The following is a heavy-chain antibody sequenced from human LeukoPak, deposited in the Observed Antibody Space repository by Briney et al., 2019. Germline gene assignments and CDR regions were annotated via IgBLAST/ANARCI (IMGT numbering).Heavy chain of an antibody. J-gene: IGHJ5*02. CDR1: GYTFSGYY. CDR3: ALIGDHAWFDP. Sequence: ASVKVSCKASGYTFSGYYIFWVRRAPGQGLEWMGWINPNSGGTNYAPEFQGRLTMTRDTSITTAYMELSTLRSDYTAVYYCALIGDHAWFDPWGQGTLVTVSS. CDR2: INPNSGGT. V-gene: IGHV1-2*02. D-gene: IGHD3-10*01.